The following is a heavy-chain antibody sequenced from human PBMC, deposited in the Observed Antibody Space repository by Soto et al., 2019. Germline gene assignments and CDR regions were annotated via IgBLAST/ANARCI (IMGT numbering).Heavy chain of an antibody. CDR3: ARLQMITFGGVIVIPDY. Sequence: QLQLQESGPGLVKPSETLSLTCTVSGGSISSSSYYWGWIRQPPGKGLEWIGSIYYSGSTYYNPYLKSRVTISVDTSKNQFSLKLSSVTAADTAVYYCARLQMITFGGVIVIPDYWGQGTLVTVSS. D-gene: IGHD3-16*02. V-gene: IGHV4-39*01. CDR2: IYYSGST. J-gene: IGHJ4*02. CDR1: GGSISSSSYY.